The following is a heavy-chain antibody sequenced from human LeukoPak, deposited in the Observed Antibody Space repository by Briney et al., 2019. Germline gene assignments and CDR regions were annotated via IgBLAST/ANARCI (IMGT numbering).Heavy chain of an antibody. CDR3: ARHMGISF. CDR2: IREDGTEK. Sequence: GGSLRLSCTASGFTFSGAWMTWVRQAPGKGLEWVANIREDGTEKNYVDSVKGRFTISRDSAKNSLFQQMSNLRDDDTAIYYCARHMGISFWGQGTLVTVSS. V-gene: IGHV3-7*01. J-gene: IGHJ4*02. D-gene: IGHD7-27*01. CDR1: GFTFSGAW.